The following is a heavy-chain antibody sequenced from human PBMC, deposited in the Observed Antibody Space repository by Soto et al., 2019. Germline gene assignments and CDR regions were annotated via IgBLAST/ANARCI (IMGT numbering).Heavy chain of an antibody. J-gene: IGHJ5*02. CDR1: GGSISSSSYY. V-gene: IGHV4-39*01. CDR2: TYYSGST. Sequence: PSETLSLTCTVSGGSISSSSYYWGWIRQPPGKGLEWIGSTYYSGSTYYNPSLKSRVTISVDTSKNQFSLKLSSVTAADTAVYYCARQLIVVVPARFDPWGQGTLVTVS. D-gene: IGHD2-2*01. CDR3: ARQLIVVVPARFDP.